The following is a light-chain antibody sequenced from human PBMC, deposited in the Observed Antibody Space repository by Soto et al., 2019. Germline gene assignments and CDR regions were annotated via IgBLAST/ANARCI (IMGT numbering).Light chain of an antibody. CDR2: RNS. V-gene: IGLV1-47*01. Sequence: QSVLTQPPSASGTPGQRVTISCSGRSSNIGSNFVYWYQHLPGTAPKLVIYRNSQRPSGVPGRFSGSKSGTSASLAISGPQSEDEADYYCAGWDDSLSGYVFGPGTKVTVL. J-gene: IGLJ1*01. CDR1: SSNIGSNF. CDR3: AGWDDSLSGYV.